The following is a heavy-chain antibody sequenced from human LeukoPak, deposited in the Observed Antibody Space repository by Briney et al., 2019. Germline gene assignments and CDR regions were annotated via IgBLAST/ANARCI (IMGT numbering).Heavy chain of an antibody. V-gene: IGHV1-8*01. Sequence: VASVKVSCKASGYTFTSYDINWVQQATGQGLEWMGWMNPNSGNTGYAQKFQGRVTMTRNTSISTAYMELSSLRSEDTAVYYCARVAKWSGRSNAFDIWGQGTMVTVSS. CDR1: GYTFTSYD. CDR2: MNPNSGNT. CDR3: ARVAKWSGRSNAFDI. D-gene: IGHD2-15*01. J-gene: IGHJ3*02.